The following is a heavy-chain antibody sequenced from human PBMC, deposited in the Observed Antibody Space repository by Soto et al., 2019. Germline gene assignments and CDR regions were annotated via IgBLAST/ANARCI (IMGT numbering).Heavy chain of an antibody. D-gene: IGHD6-13*01. Sequence: PSETLSLTCSVSGDSVSSGDYYWSWIRQPPGKGLEWIGEINHSGSTNYNPSLKSRVTISVDTSKNQFSLKLSSVTAADTAVYYCARIPTSYSSSWYPPYYYYGMDVWGQGTTVTVSS. CDR1: GDSVSSGDYY. CDR2: INHSGST. V-gene: IGHV4-61*08. CDR3: ARIPTSYSSSWYPPYYYYGMDV. J-gene: IGHJ6*02.